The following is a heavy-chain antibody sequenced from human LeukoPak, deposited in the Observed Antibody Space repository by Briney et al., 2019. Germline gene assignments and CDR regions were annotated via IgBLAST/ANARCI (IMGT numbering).Heavy chain of an antibody. CDR3: ARADYDFWSGPIGGFDY. CDR1: GFTFSSYS. V-gene: IGHV3-21*01. CDR2: ISSSSSYI. J-gene: IGHJ4*02. D-gene: IGHD3-3*01. Sequence: EPGGSLRLSCAASGFTFSSYSMNWVRQAPGKGLEWVSSISSSSSYIYYADSVKGRFTISRDNAKNSLYLQMNSLRAKDTAVYYCARADYDFWSGPIGGFDYWGQGTLVTVSS.